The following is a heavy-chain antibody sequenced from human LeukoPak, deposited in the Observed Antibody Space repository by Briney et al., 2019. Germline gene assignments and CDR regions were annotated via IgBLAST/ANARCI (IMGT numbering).Heavy chain of an antibody. D-gene: IGHD2-21*01. Sequence: SETLSLTCTVSGGSISSDGYYWSWIRQHPGKGLEWIGYIFYSGSTYYNPSLKSRLTISVDTSKNQFSLKLSSVTAADTAVYFCARVWDYWGQGTLVTVSS. CDR1: GGSISSDGYY. J-gene: IGHJ4*02. CDR3: ARVWDY. CDR2: IFYSGST. V-gene: IGHV4-31*03.